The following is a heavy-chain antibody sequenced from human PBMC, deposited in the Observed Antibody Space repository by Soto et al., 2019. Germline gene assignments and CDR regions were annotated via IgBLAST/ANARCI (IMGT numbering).Heavy chain of an antibody. D-gene: IGHD4-4*01. J-gene: IGHJ4*02. Sequence: PGGSLRLSCAASGFTFSTSWMSWVRQAPGKRPEWVASIKEDGSVKQYVDSVKGRFTMSRDNAKNSLFLQMNSLRAEDTAVYYCTTAHRVTTVHWGQGTQVTVPQ. CDR3: TTAHRVTTVH. CDR1: GFTFSTSW. CDR2: IKEDGSVK. V-gene: IGHV3-7*01.